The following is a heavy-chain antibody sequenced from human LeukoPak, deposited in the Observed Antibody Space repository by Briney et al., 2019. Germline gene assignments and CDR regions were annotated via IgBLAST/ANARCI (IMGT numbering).Heavy chain of an antibody. J-gene: IGHJ6*03. CDR3: ARVGSDDYGRYYMDV. CDR1: GFTFDDYG. D-gene: IGHD4-17*01. CDR2: INWNGGST. Sequence: GGSLRLSCASSGFTFDDYGMSWVRQAPGKGLEWVSGINWNGGSTGYADSVKGRFTISRDNAKNSLYLQMNSLRAEDTALYYCARVGSDDYGRYYMDVWGKGTTVTVSS. V-gene: IGHV3-20*04.